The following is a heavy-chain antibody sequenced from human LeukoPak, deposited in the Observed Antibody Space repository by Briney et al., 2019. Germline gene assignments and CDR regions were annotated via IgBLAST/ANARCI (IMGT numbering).Heavy chain of an antibody. D-gene: IGHD6-19*01. V-gene: IGHV4-59*12. CDR3: ARGVAVAGMYYYYYGMDV. J-gene: IGHJ6*02. Sequence: PSETLSLTCTVSGGSINSYYWSWIRQPPGKGLEWIAYIYYSGSTNYNPSLKSRVTISVDTSKNQFSLKLSSVTAADTAVYYCARGVAVAGMYYYYYGMDVWGQGTTVTVSS. CDR2: IYYSGST. CDR1: GGSINSYY.